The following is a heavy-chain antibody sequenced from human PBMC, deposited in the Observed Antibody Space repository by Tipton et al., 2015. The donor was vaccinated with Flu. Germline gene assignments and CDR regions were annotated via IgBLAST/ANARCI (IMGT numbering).Heavy chain of an antibody. D-gene: IGHD1-14*01. CDR1: GYTFSDYY. CDR3: TRDRVETTNLIDH. CDR2: IDPNSDST. V-gene: IGHV1-2*02. J-gene: IGHJ4*02. Sequence: QLVQSGAEVKKPGASVKVSCKTSGYTFSDYYMHWVRQAPGQGLEWMGWIDPNSDSTNYAQKFQGRVTMTGDTSISTAYMELSRLRSDDTAVYYCTRDRVETTNLIDHWGQGALVTVSS.